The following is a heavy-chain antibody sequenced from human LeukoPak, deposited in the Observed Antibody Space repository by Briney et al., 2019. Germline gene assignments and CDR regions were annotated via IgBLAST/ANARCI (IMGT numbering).Heavy chain of an antibody. J-gene: IGHJ4*02. D-gene: IGHD7-27*01. CDR2: ISANSGTT. V-gene: IGHV1-18*01. CDR3: ARDLPSLPGD. CDR1: GYTFTNYG. Sequence: GASVKVSCKASGYTFTNYGISWVRQAPGQGLEWVGWISANSGTTNYAQKFQGRVTMTTDTSTSTGYMELRSLRSDDTAVYYCARDLPSLPGDWGQGTLVTVSS.